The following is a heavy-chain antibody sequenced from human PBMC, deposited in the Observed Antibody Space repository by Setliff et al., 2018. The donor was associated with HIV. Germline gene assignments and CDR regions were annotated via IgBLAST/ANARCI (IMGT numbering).Heavy chain of an antibody. CDR3: ARNYYDSSGYYFEAFDI. J-gene: IGHJ3*02. D-gene: IGHD3-22*01. Sequence: SETLSLTCAVSSYSISSGYYWGWIRQPPGKGLEWIGSIYHSGSTYYNPSLKSRVTISMDTSKNQFSLKLSSVTAADTAVYYCARNYYDSSGYYFEAFDIWGQGTMVTVSS. CDR1: SYSISSGYY. CDR2: IYHSGST. V-gene: IGHV4-38-2*01.